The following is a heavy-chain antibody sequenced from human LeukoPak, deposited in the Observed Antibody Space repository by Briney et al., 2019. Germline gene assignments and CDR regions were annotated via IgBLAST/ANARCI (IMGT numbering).Heavy chain of an antibody. Sequence: GGSLRLSCAASGFTFDDYGMSWVRQAPGKGLEWVSGINRNGGSAGYADSVKGRFTISRDNAKNSLNLQMKSLRAEDTALYYCARENVASDYYYYMDVWGKGTTVTVSS. V-gene: IGHV3-20*04. J-gene: IGHJ6*03. CDR1: GFTFDDYG. CDR2: INRNGGSA. CDR3: ARENVASDYYYYMDV.